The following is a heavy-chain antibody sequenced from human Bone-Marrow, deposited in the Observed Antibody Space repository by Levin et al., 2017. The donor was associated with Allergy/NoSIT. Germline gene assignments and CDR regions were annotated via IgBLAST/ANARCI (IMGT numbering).Heavy chain of an antibody. Sequence: SETLSLTCRVSGDSVSSGRYYWNWIRQPPGKGLEWIGYVYYSGSTSYNPSLKSRVTISVDTSNNQFSLMLSSVTAADTAVYYCARESTYYSDSSGYNLFDYWGQGTLVTVSS. CDR3: ARESTYYSDSSGYNLFDY. CDR2: VYYSGST. D-gene: IGHD3-22*01. V-gene: IGHV4-61*01. J-gene: IGHJ4*02. CDR1: GDSVSSGRYY.